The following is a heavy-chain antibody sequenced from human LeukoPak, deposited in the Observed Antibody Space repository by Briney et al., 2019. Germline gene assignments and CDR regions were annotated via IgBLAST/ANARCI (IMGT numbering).Heavy chain of an antibody. CDR1: GGTFSSYA. V-gene: IGHV1-69*05. Sequence: PEASVKVSCKASGGTFSSYAISWVRRAPGQGLEWMGRIIPIFGTANYAQKFQGRVTITTDESTSTAYMELSSLRSEDTAVYYCARAFWSGEYYFDYWGQGTLVTVSS. CDR3: ARAFWSGEYYFDY. D-gene: IGHD3-3*01. J-gene: IGHJ4*02. CDR2: IIPIFGTA.